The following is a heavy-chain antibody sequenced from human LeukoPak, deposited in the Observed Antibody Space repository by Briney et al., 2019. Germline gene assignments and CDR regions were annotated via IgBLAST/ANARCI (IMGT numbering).Heavy chain of an antibody. CDR3: ARDSSMLRGPLVIYYFDF. D-gene: IGHD3-10*01. Sequence: GGSLRLSCAASGFTFSSYGMHWVRQAPGKGLEWVAVISYDGSNKYYADSVKGRFTISRDNSKNTLYLQMNSLRVEDTAVYYCARDSSMLRGPLVIYYFDFWGQGTLVTASS. CDR1: GFTFSSYG. CDR2: ISYDGSNK. J-gene: IGHJ4*02. V-gene: IGHV3-30*03.